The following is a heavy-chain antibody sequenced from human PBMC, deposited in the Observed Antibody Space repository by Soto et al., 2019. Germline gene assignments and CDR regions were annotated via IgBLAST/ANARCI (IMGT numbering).Heavy chain of an antibody. CDR3: ARVTVDPAEWFDP. J-gene: IGHJ5*02. D-gene: IGHD4-17*01. CDR1: GFTVSSNY. V-gene: IGHV3-53*01. Sequence: GSLRLSCAASGFTVSSNYMSWVRQAPGKGLEWVSVIYSGGSTYYADSVKGRFTISRDNSKNTLYLQMNSLRAEDTAVYYCARVTVDPAEWFDPWGQGTLVTVSS. CDR2: IYSGGST.